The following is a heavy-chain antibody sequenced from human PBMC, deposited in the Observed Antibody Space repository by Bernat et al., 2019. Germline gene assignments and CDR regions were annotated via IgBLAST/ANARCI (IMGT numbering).Heavy chain of an antibody. CDR2: ISSSGSTR. J-gene: IGHJ3*02. V-gene: IGHV3-48*03. Sequence: EVQLVESGGGLVQPGGSLRLSCAASGFTFSSYEMNWVRQAPGKGLEWVSYISSSGSTRYYADTVKGRFTISRDNAKNSLYLQMNSLRAEDTAVYYCASMGGYDSADAFDIWGQGTMVTVSS. CDR3: ASMGGYDSADAFDI. CDR1: GFTFSSYE. D-gene: IGHD5-12*01.